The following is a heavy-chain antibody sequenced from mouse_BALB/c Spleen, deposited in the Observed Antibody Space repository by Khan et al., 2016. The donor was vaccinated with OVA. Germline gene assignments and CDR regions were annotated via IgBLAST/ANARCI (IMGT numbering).Heavy chain of an antibody. CDR2: IDPENGNT. CDR1: AFNIKDYY. D-gene: IGHD3-1*01. J-gene: IGHJ3*01. Sequence: VQLQQSGAELVRPGALVKLSYKASAFNIKDYYIHWVKQRPAQGLEWIGWIDPENGNTISDPKFQGKASITADTSSNTAYLQLSSLTSEDTAVYYCARSGYEAWFSYWGHGTLVTVSA. CDR3: ARSGYEAWFSY. V-gene: IGHV14-1*02.